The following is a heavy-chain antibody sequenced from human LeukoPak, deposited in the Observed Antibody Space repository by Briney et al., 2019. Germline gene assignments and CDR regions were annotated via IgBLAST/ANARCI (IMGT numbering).Heavy chain of an antibody. Sequence: ASVKVSCKASGYIFTGNYIHWVRRAPGQGLEWMGWINPNSGATNYAQNFQGRVTMTRDTSFNTASMELSRLKSDDTAVYFCARDRAGYYGSFDYWGQGTLVTVSS. CDR1: GYIFTGNY. V-gene: IGHV1-2*02. J-gene: IGHJ4*02. CDR2: INPNSGAT. D-gene: IGHD3-10*01. CDR3: ARDRAGYYGSFDY.